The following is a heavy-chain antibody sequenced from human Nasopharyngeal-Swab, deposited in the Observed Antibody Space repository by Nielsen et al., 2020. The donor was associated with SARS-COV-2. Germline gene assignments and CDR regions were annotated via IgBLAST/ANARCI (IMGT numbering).Heavy chain of an antibody. Sequence: SETLSLTCAVYGGSFSGYYWSWIRQPPGKGLEWIGEINHSGSTNYNPSLKSRVTISVDTSKNQFSLKLSSVTAADTAVYYCARRLTRFLERLPRSYYYGMDVWGQGTTVTVSS. CDR2: INHSGST. V-gene: IGHV4-34*01. CDR1: GGSFSGYY. CDR3: ARRLTRFLERLPRSYYYGMDV. J-gene: IGHJ6*02. D-gene: IGHD3-3*01.